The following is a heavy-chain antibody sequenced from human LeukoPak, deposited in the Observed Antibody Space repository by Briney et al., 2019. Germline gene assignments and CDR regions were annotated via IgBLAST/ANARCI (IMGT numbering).Heavy chain of an antibody. CDR1: GYTFSDYA. J-gene: IGHJ4*02. Sequence: EASVKVSCKASGYTFSDYAIHWVRQAPGQGLEWMGWVNPNTGGTSYAQKLQGRVTMTTDTSTSTAYMELRSLRSDDTAVYYCARGILWFGEPPGYWGQGTLVTVSS. CDR3: ARGILWFGEPPGY. D-gene: IGHD3-10*01. V-gene: IGHV1-18*04. CDR2: VNPNTGGT.